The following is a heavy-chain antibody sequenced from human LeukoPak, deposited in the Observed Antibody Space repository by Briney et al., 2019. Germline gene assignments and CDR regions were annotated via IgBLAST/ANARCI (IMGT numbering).Heavy chain of an antibody. CDR1: GGSFSGYY. CDR3: ARHCCSGPAKRVFDI. CDR2: ISYSGNT. D-gene: IGHD2-15*01. Sequence: SETLSLTCAVYGGSFSGYYWGWVRQPPGKGLEWIGTISYSGNTDYNPSLRSRVTISVDTSNDQFSLRLGSVTAADTAVYHCARHCCSGPAKRVFDIWGQGTMVTVSS. V-gene: IGHV4-34*01. J-gene: IGHJ3*02.